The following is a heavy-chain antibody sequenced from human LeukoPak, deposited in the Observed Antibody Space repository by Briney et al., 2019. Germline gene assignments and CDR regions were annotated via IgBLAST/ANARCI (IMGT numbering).Heavy chain of an antibody. V-gene: IGHV3-7*01. CDR1: RFTFSSYW. D-gene: IGHD3-3*01. J-gene: IGHJ4*02. CDR2: IKQDGSEK. Sequence: PGGSLRLSCAAARFTFSSYWMSWVRQAPGKGLEWVANIKQDGSEKYYVDSVKGRFTISRDNAKNSLYLQMNSLRAEDTAVYYCARGPHYDFWSGLFFDYWGQGTLVTVSS. CDR3: ARGPHYDFWSGLFFDY.